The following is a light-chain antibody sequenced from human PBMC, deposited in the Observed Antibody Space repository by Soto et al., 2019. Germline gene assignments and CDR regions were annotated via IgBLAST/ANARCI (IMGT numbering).Light chain of an antibody. CDR1: QSISSW. V-gene: IGKV1-5*01. J-gene: IGKJ1*01. Sequence: DIQLTQSHSTLSASVGERVTLTCLASQSISSWLAWYQQKPGKAPKLLIYDASSLESGVPSRFSGSGSGTEFTLTISSLQPDDFATYYCQQYNSYSRTFGQGTKVDI. CDR2: DAS. CDR3: QQYNSYSRT.